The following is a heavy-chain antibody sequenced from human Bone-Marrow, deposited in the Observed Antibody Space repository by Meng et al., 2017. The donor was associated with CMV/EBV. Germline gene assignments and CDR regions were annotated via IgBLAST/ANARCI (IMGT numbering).Heavy chain of an antibody. J-gene: IGHJ3*02. Sequence: GGSLRLSCAASGFTFSSYWMHWVRQAPGEGLVWVSRINSDGSSRSYADSVKGRFTISRDNAKNSLYLQMNSLRAEDTALYYCAKDIMDTANDAFDIWGQGTMVTVSS. V-gene: IGHV3-74*01. CDR1: GFTFSSYW. CDR3: AKDIMDTANDAFDI. CDR2: INSDGSSR. D-gene: IGHD5-18*01.